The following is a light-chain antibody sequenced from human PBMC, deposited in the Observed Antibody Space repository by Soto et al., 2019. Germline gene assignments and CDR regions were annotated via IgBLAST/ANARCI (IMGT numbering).Light chain of an antibody. J-gene: IGLJ1*01. CDR2: EVN. CDR1: SSDIGAYDY. V-gene: IGLV2-14*01. Sequence: QSALTQPASLSGSPGQSITISCTGTSSDIGAYDYVSWFQQHPGKAPKLMISEVNNRPSEVSNRFSGSKSGNTAYLTISGLQVEDEADYFCFSFTTTSTHVFGTGTKVTVL. CDR3: FSFTTTSTHV.